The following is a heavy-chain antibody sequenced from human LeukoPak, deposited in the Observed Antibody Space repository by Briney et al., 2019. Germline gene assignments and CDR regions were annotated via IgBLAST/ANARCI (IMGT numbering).Heavy chain of an antibody. CDR1: GGTFSSYA. V-gene: IGHV1-69*13. J-gene: IGHJ4*02. D-gene: IGHD3-22*01. Sequence: VASVTVSCKASGGTFSSYAISWVRQAPGQGLEWMGGIIPIFGTANYAQKFQGRVTITADESTSTAYMELSSLRSEDTAVYYCASRDVSDSSGYYTLDYWGQGTLVTVSS. CDR2: IIPIFGTA. CDR3: ASRDVSDSSGYYTLDY.